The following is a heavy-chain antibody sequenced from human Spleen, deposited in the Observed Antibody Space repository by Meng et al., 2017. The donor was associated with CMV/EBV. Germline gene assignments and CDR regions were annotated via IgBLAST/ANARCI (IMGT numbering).Heavy chain of an antibody. V-gene: IGHV3-30*02. CDR1: FTFSSSA. Sequence: FTFSSSAMHCVRPDPGKGLEWVSYIRYDGTIKYYADSVKGRFTISRDNYKNILYLEMSSLRGDDAALYFCAKEGDISGWYDPKYHFDHWGQGTLVTVSS. CDR2: IRYDGTIK. J-gene: IGHJ4*02. D-gene: IGHD6-19*01. CDR3: AKEGDISGWYDPKYHFDH.